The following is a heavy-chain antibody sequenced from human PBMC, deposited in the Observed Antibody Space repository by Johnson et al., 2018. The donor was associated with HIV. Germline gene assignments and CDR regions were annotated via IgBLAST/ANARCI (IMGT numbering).Heavy chain of an antibody. CDR2: IWYDGSNK. D-gene: IGHD1-1*01. Sequence: QVQLVESGGNLVQPGRSLRLSCAASGFTFSTYGMHWVRQAPGTGLEWVAVIWYDGSNKYYADSVKGRFTISRDNSENTLYLQMNSLRAEDTAVYYCAKPSTESAFDIWGQGTMVTVS. CDR1: GFTFSTYG. V-gene: IGHV3-33*06. CDR3: AKPSTESAFDI. J-gene: IGHJ3*02.